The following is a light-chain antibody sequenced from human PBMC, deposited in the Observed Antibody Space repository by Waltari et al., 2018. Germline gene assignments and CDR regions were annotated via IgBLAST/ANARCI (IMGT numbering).Light chain of an antibody. V-gene: IGLV4-69*01. CDR3: ETGGHGTWV. CDR2: VNSDGSH. J-gene: IGLJ3*02. Sequence: QLVLTQSPSASASLGASVQLTCTLSSGHSSNIIAWLQQRPERGARYLMKVNSDGSHSTGDDIPDRFSGSSSGAERYLTISSLQSEDEADYYCETGGHGTWVFGGGTKLTVL. CDR1: SGHSSNI.